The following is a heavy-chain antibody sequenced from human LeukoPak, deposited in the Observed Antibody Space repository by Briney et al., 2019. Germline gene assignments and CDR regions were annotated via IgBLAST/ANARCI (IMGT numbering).Heavy chain of an antibody. J-gene: IGHJ4*02. CDR2: INPNSGGT. Sequence: GASVKVSCKASGYIFTGYYIYWVRQAPGQGLEGMGWINPNSGGTDSVQKFQGRVAMTRDTSLSTAYMELTRLTSDDTAVYYCARPQKYYSTSGYYLVSWGQGTLVTVSS. CDR1: GYIFTGYY. V-gene: IGHV1-2*02. CDR3: ARPQKYYSTSGYYLVS. D-gene: IGHD3-22*01.